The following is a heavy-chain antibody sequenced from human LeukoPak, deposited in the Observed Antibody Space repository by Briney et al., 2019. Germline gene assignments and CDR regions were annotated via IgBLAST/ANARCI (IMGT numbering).Heavy chain of an antibody. CDR2: NNPNSGGT. Sequence: ASVKVSCKASGYTFTGYYMHWVRQAPGQGLEWMGWNNPNSGGTNYAQKFQGRVTMTRDTSISTAYMELSRLRSDDTAVYYCARLLYDYVWGSYRYRPNWYFDLWGRGTLVTVSS. CDR1: GYTFTGYY. J-gene: IGHJ2*01. CDR3: ARLLYDYVWGSYRYRPNWYFDL. V-gene: IGHV1-2*02. D-gene: IGHD3-16*02.